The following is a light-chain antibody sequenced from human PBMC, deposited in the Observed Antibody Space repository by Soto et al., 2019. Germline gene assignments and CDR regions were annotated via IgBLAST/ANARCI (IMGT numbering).Light chain of an antibody. Sequence: DIQMTQSPSAMSASGGDRVTITCRASQGISNYLAWFQQKXGKVPKXXIYAASSLQSGVPSRFSGSGSGTEFTLTISSLQPEDFATYYCLQHNSSPWTFGQGTKVDIK. J-gene: IGKJ1*01. CDR2: AAS. V-gene: IGKV1-17*03. CDR1: QGISNY. CDR3: LQHNSSPWT.